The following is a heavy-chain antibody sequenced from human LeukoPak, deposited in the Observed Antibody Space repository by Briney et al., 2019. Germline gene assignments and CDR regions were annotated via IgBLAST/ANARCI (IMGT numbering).Heavy chain of an antibody. CDR1: GYTFTGYY. CDR3: ARGGSYGWVYYYYYMDV. D-gene: IGHD1-26*01. J-gene: IGHJ6*03. Sequence: ASVKVSCKASGYTFTGYYMHWVRQAPGQGLEWMGWISPNSGGTNYAQKFQGRVTMTRDTSISTAYMELSRLRSDDTAVYYCARGGSYGWVYYYYYMDVWGKGTTVTVSS. CDR2: ISPNSGGT. V-gene: IGHV1-2*02.